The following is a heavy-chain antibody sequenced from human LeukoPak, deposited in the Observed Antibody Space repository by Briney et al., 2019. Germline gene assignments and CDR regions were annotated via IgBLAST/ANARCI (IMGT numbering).Heavy chain of an antibody. D-gene: IGHD6-13*01. CDR1: GFTFSSYA. Sequence: GGSLRLSCAASGFTFSSYAMSWVGQAPGKGLEWVSAISGSGGSTYYADSVKGRFTISRDNSKNTLYLQMNGLRAEDTAVYYCAKDGDSSPTRYWGQGTLVTVSS. V-gene: IGHV3-23*01. CDR3: AKDGDSSPTRY. J-gene: IGHJ4*02. CDR2: ISGSGGST.